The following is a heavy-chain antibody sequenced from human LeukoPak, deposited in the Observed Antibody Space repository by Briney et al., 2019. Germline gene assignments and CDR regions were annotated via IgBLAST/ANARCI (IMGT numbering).Heavy chain of an antibody. J-gene: IGHJ6*03. Sequence: GESLKISCQGSGYNFNNYWIAWVRQMPGKGLEWMGITYPGDSDTRYSPSFQGQVTISADKSISTAHLQWSTLKASDSAIYYCARLPTVTTYHYYHYMDVWGQGTTVTVSS. V-gene: IGHV5-51*01. CDR3: ARLPTVTTYHYYHYMDV. CDR1: GYNFNNYW. D-gene: IGHD5-24*01. CDR2: TYPGDSDT.